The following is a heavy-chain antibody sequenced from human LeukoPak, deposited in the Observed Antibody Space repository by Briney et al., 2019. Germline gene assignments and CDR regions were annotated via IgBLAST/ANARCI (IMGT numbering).Heavy chain of an antibody. V-gene: IGHV4-59*01. CDR1: GDSISNYY. D-gene: IGHD3-10*01. Sequence: PSETLSLTCTVSGDSISNYYWTWIRQPPGKGLEWIGYIYYSGSTNYNPSLKSRVTISVDTSKNQFSLKLSSVTAADTAMYYCAKIWFPTSGTYLDYWGQGTLVTVSS. CDR2: IYYSGST. J-gene: IGHJ4*02. CDR3: AKIWFPTSGTYLDY.